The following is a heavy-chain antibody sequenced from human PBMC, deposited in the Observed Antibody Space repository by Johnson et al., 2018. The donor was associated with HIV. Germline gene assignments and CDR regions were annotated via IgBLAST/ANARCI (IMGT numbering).Heavy chain of an antibody. CDR3: ARVKQQVVRVGSDAFDI. CDR2: ISYDGSNK. J-gene: IGHJ3*02. V-gene: IGHV3-30*04. CDR1: GFTFSSYP. Sequence: QEQLVESGGGVVQPGRSLRLSCAASGFTFSSYPMLWVRQAPGKGLEWVAVISYDGSNKYYADSVKGRFTISRDNSKNTLYLQMNSLRAEYAAVYYCARVKQQVVRVGSDAFDIWGQGTMVTVSS. D-gene: IGHD6-13*01.